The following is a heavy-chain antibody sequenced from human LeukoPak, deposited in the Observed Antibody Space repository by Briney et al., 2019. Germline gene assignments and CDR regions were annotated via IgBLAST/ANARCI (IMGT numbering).Heavy chain of an antibody. CDR3: ARDTQGYSYTFDY. V-gene: IGHV3-21*01. CDR1: GFTFSSYS. Sequence: PGGSLRLSCTASGFTFSSYSMNWVRQAPGKGLEWVSSISSGSSYIYYADSVKGRFTISRDNAKNSLYLQMNSLRAEDTAVYYCARDTQGYSYTFDYWGQGTLVTVSS. D-gene: IGHD5-18*01. CDR2: ISSGSSYI. J-gene: IGHJ4*02.